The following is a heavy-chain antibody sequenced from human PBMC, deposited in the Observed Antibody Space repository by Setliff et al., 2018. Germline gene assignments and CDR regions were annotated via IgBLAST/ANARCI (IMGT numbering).Heavy chain of an antibody. J-gene: IGHJ6*03. V-gene: IGHV1-8*03. CDR3: VREGVDSRSSTDYRYYMDV. Sequence: SGYTFTAYDIVWVRQATGQGLEWMGWMNPNSGRTGYPQKFQGRVTIITDESTSTAFMQLSSLRSEDTAVYYCVREGVDSRSSTDYRYYMDVWGKGTTVTVSS. CDR2: MNPNSGRT. D-gene: IGHD3-22*01. CDR1: GYTFTAYD.